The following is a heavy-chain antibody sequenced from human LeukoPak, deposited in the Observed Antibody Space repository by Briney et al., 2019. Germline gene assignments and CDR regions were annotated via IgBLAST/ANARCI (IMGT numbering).Heavy chain of an antibody. D-gene: IGHD3-3*01. CDR1: GFTFTIFG. J-gene: IGHJ3*02. Sequence: GGSLRLSCAASGFTFTIFGLNWVRQAPGKGPEWVSYIDARSGITYYADSVQCRFTISRDDARESVFLQMDGLRVDDTAVYYCARTYDFGRGPPGDAFDNWGPGTWVIVSA. CDR2: IDARSGIT. V-gene: IGHV3-48*01. CDR3: ARTYDFGRGPPGDAFDN.